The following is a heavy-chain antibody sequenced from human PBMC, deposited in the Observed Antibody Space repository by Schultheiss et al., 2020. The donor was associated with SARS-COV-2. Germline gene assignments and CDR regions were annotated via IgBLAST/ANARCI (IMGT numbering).Heavy chain of an antibody. Sequence: SETLSLTCTVSGGSISSYYWSWIRQPPGKGLEWIGYIYYSGSTNYNPSLKSRVTISVDTSKNQFSLQLNSVTPEDTAVYYCARVAGTRFDYWGQGTLVTVSS. CDR3: ARVAGTRFDY. D-gene: IGHD1-14*01. CDR2: IYYSGST. J-gene: IGHJ4*02. V-gene: IGHV4-59*12. CDR1: GGSISSYY.